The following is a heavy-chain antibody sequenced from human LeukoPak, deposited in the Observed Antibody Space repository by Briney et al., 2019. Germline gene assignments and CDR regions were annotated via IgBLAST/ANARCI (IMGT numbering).Heavy chain of an antibody. V-gene: IGHV3-23*01. J-gene: IGHJ3*02. CDR1: GFTFSSYA. D-gene: IGHD6-19*01. CDR3: AKVMARYSSVLGAFDI. Sequence: GGSLRLSCAASGFTFSSYAMSWVRQAPGKGLEWVSAISGSGGSTYYADSVKGRFTISRDDSKNTLYLQMNSLRAEDTAVYYCAKVMARYSSVLGAFDIWGQGTMVTVSS. CDR2: ISGSGGST.